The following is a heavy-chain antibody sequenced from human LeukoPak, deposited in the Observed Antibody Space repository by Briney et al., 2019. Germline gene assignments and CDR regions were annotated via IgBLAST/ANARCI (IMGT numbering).Heavy chain of an antibody. CDR3: AKVGNGDYGDYFDY. Sequence: GGSLRLSCAASGFTFDDYAMHWVRQAPGKGLEWVSGISWNSGSIGYADSVKGRFTISRDNAKNSLYLQMNSLRAEDTALYYCAKVGNGDYGDYFDYWGQGTLATVSS. CDR1: GFTFDDYA. CDR2: ISWNSGSI. D-gene: IGHD4-17*01. V-gene: IGHV3-9*01. J-gene: IGHJ4*02.